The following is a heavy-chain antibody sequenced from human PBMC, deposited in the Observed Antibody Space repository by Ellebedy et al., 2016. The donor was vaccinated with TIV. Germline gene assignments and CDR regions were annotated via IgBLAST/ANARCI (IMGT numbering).Heavy chain of an antibody. CDR3: AREAISYATSGYYFDS. D-gene: IGHD3-22*01. V-gene: IGHV3-7*01. J-gene: IGHJ4*02. CDR1: GFTFSSYT. CDR2: IKQDGGEK. Sequence: GESLKISCAVSGFTFSSYTMIWVRQAPGKGLEWVANIKQDGGEKNFVDSVKGRFTISRDNAKNSLYLQMNSLRADDTAVYYCAREAISYATSGYYFDSWGQGTLVAVSS.